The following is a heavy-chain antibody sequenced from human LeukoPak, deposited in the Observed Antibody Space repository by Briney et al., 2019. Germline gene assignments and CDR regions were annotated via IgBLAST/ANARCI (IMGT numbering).Heavy chain of an antibody. CDR3: ASSVGATDFDY. D-gene: IGHD1-26*01. CDR1: GYTFISYY. V-gene: IGHV1-46*01. Sequence: ASVKVSCKASGYTFISYYMHWVRQAPGQGLEWMGIINPSGGSTSYAQKFQGRVTITADKSTSTAYMELSSLRSEDTAVYYCASSVGATDFDYWGQGTLVTVSS. J-gene: IGHJ4*02. CDR2: INPSGGST.